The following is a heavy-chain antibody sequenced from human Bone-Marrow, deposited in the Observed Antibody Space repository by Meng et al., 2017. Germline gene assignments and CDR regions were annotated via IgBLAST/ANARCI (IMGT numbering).Heavy chain of an antibody. CDR3: ARGSGSPEYCSSTSCYSGGWFDP. CDR2: INHSGST. Sequence: QVQLQQWGAGLAKPSETPSLTFAVYGGFFIGYYWSWIRQPPGKGLEWIGEINHSGSTNYTPYLKSRVTISVDTSKNQFSLKLSSVTAADTAVYYCARGSGSPEYCSSTSCYSGGWFDPWGQGTLVTVSS. J-gene: IGHJ5*02. CDR1: GGFFIGYY. D-gene: IGHD2-2*02. V-gene: IGHV4-34*01.